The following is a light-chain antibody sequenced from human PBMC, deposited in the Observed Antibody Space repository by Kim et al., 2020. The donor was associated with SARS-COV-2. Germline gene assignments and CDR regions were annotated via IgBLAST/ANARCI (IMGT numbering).Light chain of an antibody. J-gene: IGLJ3*02. CDR1: TGPVTSGHY. V-gene: IGLV7-46*01. CDR3: LLSHNPGGPV. CDR2: DTD. Sequence: ATATLACGSSTGPVTSGHYPYRLQQKPGPAPRRLIYDTDIKHSWTPARCSGSVLGDKAALTLWGAQPEDEADYYCLLSHNPGGPVFGGGTRLTVL.